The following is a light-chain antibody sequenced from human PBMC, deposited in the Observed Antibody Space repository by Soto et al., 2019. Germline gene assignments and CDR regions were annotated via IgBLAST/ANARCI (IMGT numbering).Light chain of an antibody. V-gene: IGKV3-20*01. CDR2: GAS. CDR3: QHYDSSPPIT. CDR1: ESVGSSY. Sequence: EIVLTQSPGTLSLSPGERATLSCRASESVGSSYLAWYQQKPGQAPRLLIYGASSRATGIPDRFSGSGSGTDFTLTISRLEPEDFAVYYCQHYDSSPPITFGQGTHWRLN. J-gene: IGKJ5*01.